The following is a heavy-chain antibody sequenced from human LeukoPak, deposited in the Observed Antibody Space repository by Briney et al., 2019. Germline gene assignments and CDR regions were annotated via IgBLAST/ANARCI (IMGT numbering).Heavy chain of an antibody. CDR1: GGSISSGSYY. V-gene: IGHV4-61*02. Sequence: SQTLSLTSTVSGGSISSGSYYWSWIRQPAGKGLEWIGRIYTSGSTHYNPSLKSRVTISVDTSKNQFSLKLSSVTAADTAVYYCARETLIYCTSISCYLGGAFDIWGQGTMVTVSS. D-gene: IGHD2-2*01. CDR3: ARETLIYCTSISCYLGGAFDI. J-gene: IGHJ3*02. CDR2: IYTSGST.